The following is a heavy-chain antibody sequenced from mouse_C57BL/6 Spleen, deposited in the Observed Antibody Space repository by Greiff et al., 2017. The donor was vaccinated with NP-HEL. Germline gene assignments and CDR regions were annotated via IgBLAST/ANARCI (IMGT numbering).Heavy chain of an antibody. CDR2: ILPGSGST. Sequence: VQLQQSGAELMKPGASVKLSCKATGYTFTGYWIEWVKQRPGHGLEWIGEILPGSGSTNYTEKFKGKATFTADTSSNTAYMQLSSLTTEDSAIYCGARGSLRRTWHFDYWGQGTTLTVSS. CDR1: GYTFTGYW. V-gene: IGHV1-9*01. CDR3: ARGSLRRTWHFDY. D-gene: IGHD2-12*01. J-gene: IGHJ2*01.